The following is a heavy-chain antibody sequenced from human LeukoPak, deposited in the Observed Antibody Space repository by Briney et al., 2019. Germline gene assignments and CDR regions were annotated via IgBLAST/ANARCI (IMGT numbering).Heavy chain of an antibody. D-gene: IGHD6-13*01. CDR1: GFTFDDYA. J-gene: IGHJ4*02. V-gene: IGHV3-9*01. Sequence: PGGSLRLSCAASGFTFDDYAMHWVRQAPGKGLEWVSGISWNSGSIGYADSVKGRFTISRDNAKNSLYLQMNGLRAEDTAAYYCARDKAAAGIFDYWGQGTLVTVSS. CDR3: ARDKAAAGIFDY. CDR2: ISWNSGSI.